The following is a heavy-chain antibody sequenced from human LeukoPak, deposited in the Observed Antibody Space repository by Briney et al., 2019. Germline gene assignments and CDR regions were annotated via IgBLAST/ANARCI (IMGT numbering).Heavy chain of an antibody. CDR1: GFTFSDYY. J-gene: IGHJ4*02. V-gene: IGHV3-11*04. CDR2: ISSSGSTI. CDR3: ARGGVYYDSSGYYGDFDY. Sequence: GGSLRLSCAASGFTFSDYYMSWIRQAPGKGLEWVSYISSSGSTIYYPDSVKGRFTISRDNANNSLYLQMNSLRAEDTAVYYCARGGVYYDSSGYYGDFDYWGQGTLVTVSS. D-gene: IGHD3-22*01.